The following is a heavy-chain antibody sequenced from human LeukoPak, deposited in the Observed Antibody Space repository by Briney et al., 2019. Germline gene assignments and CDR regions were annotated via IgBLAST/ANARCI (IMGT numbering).Heavy chain of an antibody. CDR1: GYTFTGYY. CDR2: INPNSGGT. V-gene: IGHV1-2*02. Sequence: ASVKVSCKASGYTFTGYYMHWVRQAPGQGLEWMGWINPNSGGTSYAQKFQGRVTVTRDTSISTAYMELSRLRSDDTAVYYCARYPIFGVVNYFDYWGQGTLVTVSS. D-gene: IGHD3-3*01. J-gene: IGHJ4*02. CDR3: ARYPIFGVVNYFDY.